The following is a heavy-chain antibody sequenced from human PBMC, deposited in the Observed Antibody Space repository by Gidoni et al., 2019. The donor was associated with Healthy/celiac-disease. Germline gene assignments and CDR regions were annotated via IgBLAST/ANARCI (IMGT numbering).Heavy chain of an antibody. Sequence: QLQLQESGPGLVKPSETLSLTCTVSGGSISSSSYYWGWIRQPPGKGLEWIGSIYYSGSTYYNPSLKSRVTISVDTSKNQFSLKLSSVTAADTAVYYCARHPGRYYDILTGYLARGAFDIWGQGTMVTVSS. V-gene: IGHV4-39*01. CDR1: GGSISSSSYY. J-gene: IGHJ3*02. CDR2: IYYSGST. D-gene: IGHD3-9*01. CDR3: ARHPGRYYDILTGYLARGAFDI.